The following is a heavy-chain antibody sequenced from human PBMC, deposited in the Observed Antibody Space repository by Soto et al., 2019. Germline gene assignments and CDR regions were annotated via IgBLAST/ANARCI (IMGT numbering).Heavy chain of an antibody. J-gene: IGHJ4*02. V-gene: IGHV3-48*02. D-gene: IGHD3-22*01. CDR2: ISSSSSTI. CDR1: GLTFSSYS. CDR3: ARGNPITMIVVVAPDFDY. Sequence: GGSLRLSCAASGLTFSSYSMNWVRQAPGKGLEWVSYISSSSSTIYYADSVKGRFTISRDNAKNSLYLQMNSLRDEDTAVYYCARGNPITMIVVVAPDFDYWGQGTLVTVSS.